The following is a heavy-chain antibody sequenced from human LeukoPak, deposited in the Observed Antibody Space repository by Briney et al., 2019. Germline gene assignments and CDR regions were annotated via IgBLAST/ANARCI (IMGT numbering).Heavy chain of an antibody. CDR1: GGSIGTYY. V-gene: IGHV4-59*08. CDR3: ARSYGSGSSLYFDY. Sequence: SETLSLTCTVSGGSIGTYYWSWIRQPPGKGLEWIGYIYYSGSTNYNPSLKSRVTISVDTSKNQFSLKLSSVTAADTAVYYCARSYGSGSSLYFDYWGQGTLVTVSS. J-gene: IGHJ4*02. D-gene: IGHD3-10*01. CDR2: IYYSGST.